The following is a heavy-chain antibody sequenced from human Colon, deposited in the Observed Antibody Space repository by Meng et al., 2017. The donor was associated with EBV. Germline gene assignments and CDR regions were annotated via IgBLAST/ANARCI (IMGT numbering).Heavy chain of an antibody. J-gene: IGHJ4*02. Sequence: QLQQSSPCLVKPPPSPFPSSAIADDVFSSTGASGSWIRHPPSGCIEWLGRSYYRTKCPNDYAVSVKCPIAINPDTSKNQFFLLLNSVTPEYTAVYYCARDYGTSRPFEYWGQGILVTVSS. V-gene: IGHV6-1*02. CDR1: DDVFSSTGAS. CDR2: SYYRTKCPN. CDR3: ARDYGTSRPFEY. D-gene: IGHD1/OR15-1a*01.